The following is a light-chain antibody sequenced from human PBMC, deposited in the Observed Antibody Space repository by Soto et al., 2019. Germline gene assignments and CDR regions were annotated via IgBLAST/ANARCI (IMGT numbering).Light chain of an antibody. CDR2: EVN. Sequence: QSALTQPASLSGSPGQSITISCTGTSSDIGAYDYVYWFQQHPGKAPKLMISEVNNRPSGVSNRFSGSKSGNTAYLTISGLQVEDEAESFCVSFTTTRTHVFGTGTKLTVL. V-gene: IGLV2-14*01. CDR3: VSFTTTRTHV. J-gene: IGLJ1*01. CDR1: SSDIGAYDY.